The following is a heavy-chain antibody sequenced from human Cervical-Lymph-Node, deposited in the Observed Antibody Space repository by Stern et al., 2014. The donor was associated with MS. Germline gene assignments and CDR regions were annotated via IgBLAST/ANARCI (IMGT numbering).Heavy chain of an antibody. Sequence: EVQLVESGAEVKKPGESLKISCEASGYLFDDYWIGWVRQMSGRGLELVAIIFPRDSNTRYSPSVQGQVTISADKSISTAYLQWSALKASDPAMYYCASSPATPSGYDRFDYWGQGALVTVSS. CDR2: IFPRDSNT. J-gene: IGHJ4*02. V-gene: IGHV5-51*03. CDR3: ASSPATPSGYDRFDY. D-gene: IGHD5-12*01. CDR1: GYLFDDYW.